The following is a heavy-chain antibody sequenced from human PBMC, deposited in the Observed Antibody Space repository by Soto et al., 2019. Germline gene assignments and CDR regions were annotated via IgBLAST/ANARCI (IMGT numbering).Heavy chain of an antibody. Sequence: GGSLRLSCAASGFTFSSYYMHWVRQATGKGLEWVSAIGTAGDTYYPGSVKGRFTISRENAKNSLYLQMNSLRAGDTAVYYCARVTSGLRYYDYWGQGTLVTVSS. CDR2: IGTAGDT. V-gene: IGHV3-13*04. CDR1: GFTFSSYY. CDR3: ARVTSGLRYYDY. J-gene: IGHJ4*02. D-gene: IGHD3-9*01.